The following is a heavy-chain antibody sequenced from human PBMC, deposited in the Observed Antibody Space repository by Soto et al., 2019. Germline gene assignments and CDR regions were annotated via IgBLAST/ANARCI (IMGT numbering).Heavy chain of an antibody. J-gene: IGHJ6*03. D-gene: IGHD6-6*01. CDR1: GGSISSYY. CDR3: ARQGVYSSSSVGYYYYYMDV. Sequence: SETLSLTCTVSGGSISSYYWSWIRQPPGKGLEWIGYIYYSGSTNYNPSLKSRVTISVDTSKNQFSLKLGSVTAADTAVYYCARQGVYSSSSVGYYYYYMDVWGKGTTVTVSS. V-gene: IGHV4-59*08. CDR2: IYYSGST.